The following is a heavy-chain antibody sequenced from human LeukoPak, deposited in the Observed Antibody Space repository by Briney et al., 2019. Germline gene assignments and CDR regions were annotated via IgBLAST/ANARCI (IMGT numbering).Heavy chain of an antibody. J-gene: IGHJ4*02. V-gene: IGHV1-18*01. D-gene: IGHD5-24*01. CDR1: GYTFTSYG. Sequence: ASVTVSCTTSGYTFTSYGISWVRQAPGQGLEWMGWISAYNGNTKYAQKLQGRVTMTTDTSTSTAYMELRSLRSDDTAVYYCARARRGVEMATVFDFWGQGTLVTVSS. CDR3: ARARRGVEMATVFDF. CDR2: ISAYNGNT.